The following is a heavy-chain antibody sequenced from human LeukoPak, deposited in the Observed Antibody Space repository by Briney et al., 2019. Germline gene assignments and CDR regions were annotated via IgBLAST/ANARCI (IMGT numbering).Heavy chain of an antibody. V-gene: IGHV4-38-2*02. CDR1: GYSISSGYY. Sequence: SETLSLTCTVSGYSISSGYYWGWIRQPPGKGLEGIGSFYQRGTTYYTPSLRGPLTISVDTSKNHLSLKLSSVTAADTAIFYCARGPRGPVAGNYFDYWGQGTLVTVSS. D-gene: IGHD6-19*01. CDR3: ARGPRGPVAGNYFDY. J-gene: IGHJ4*02. CDR2: FYQRGTT.